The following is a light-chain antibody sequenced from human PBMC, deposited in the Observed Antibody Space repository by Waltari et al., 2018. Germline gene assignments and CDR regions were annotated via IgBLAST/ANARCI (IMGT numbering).Light chain of an antibody. CDR2: VNSDGSH. J-gene: IGLJ3*02. V-gene: IGLV4-69*01. CDR3: QTGGHGTWV. CDR1: SGHSSNI. Sequence: QLVVTQSPSASASLGASVKLTCTLSSGHSSNIIAWLQQQPEKGPRYLMKVNSDGSHSRGDEIPDRFSGSSSGVERHLTISSLQAEDEADYYCQTGGHGTWVFGGGTKLTVL.